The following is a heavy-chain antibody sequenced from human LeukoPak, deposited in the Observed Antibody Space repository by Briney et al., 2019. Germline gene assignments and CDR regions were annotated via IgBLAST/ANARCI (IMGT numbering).Heavy chain of an antibody. CDR2: INHSGST. Sequence: PSETLSLTCAVYGGSFSGYYWSWIRQPPGKGLEWIGEINHSGSTNYNPSLKSRVTISVDTSKNQFSLKLSSVTAADTAVYYCAREGGYCSSTSCYSSYWGQGTLVTVSS. V-gene: IGHV4-34*01. J-gene: IGHJ4*02. D-gene: IGHD2-2*01. CDR1: GGSFSGYY. CDR3: AREGGYCSSTSCYSSY.